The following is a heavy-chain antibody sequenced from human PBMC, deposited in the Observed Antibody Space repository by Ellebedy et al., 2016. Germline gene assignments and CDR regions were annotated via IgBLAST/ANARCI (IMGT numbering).Heavy chain of an antibody. D-gene: IGHD2-8*01. CDR1: GFAFRTYW. J-gene: IGHJ3*02. V-gene: IGHV3-74*03. Sequence: GGSLRLSXGGSGFAFRTYWMHWVRQAPGRGLVWVSRINSDGSSTTYADFVKGRFTISRDNAKDTAYLQMNSLRVEDTAVYYCAMSYEVLSSDAFDIWGQGTMVTVSS. CDR2: INSDGSST. CDR3: AMSYEVLSSDAFDI.